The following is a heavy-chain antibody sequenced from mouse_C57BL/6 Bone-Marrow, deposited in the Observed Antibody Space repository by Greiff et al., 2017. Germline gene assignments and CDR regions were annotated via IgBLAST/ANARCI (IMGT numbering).Heavy chain of an antibody. D-gene: IGHD2-4*01. CDR1: GYTFTSYW. J-gene: IGHJ1*03. V-gene: IGHV1-69*01. Sequence: QVQLQQPGAEFVMPGASVKLSCKASGYTFTSYWMHWVKQRPGQGLEWIGEIDPSDSYTNYNQKFKGKSTLTVDKSSSTADMQLSSLTSEDSAVYYCARNDYDSYWYFDVWGTGTTVTVSS. CDR2: IDPSDSYT. CDR3: ARNDYDSYWYFDV.